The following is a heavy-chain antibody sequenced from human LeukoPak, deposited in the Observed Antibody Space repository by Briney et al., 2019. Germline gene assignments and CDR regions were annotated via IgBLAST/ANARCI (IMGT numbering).Heavy chain of an antibody. D-gene: IGHD3-10*01. V-gene: IGHV4-59*01. CDR1: GGSISSYY. Sequence: SETLSLTCTVSGGSISSYYWSWIRQPPGKGLEWIGHIYYSGSTNYNPSLKSRVTISVDTSKNQFSLKLSSVTAADTAVYYCARDGFGSYDAFDIWGQGTMVTVSS. J-gene: IGHJ3*02. CDR3: ARDGFGSYDAFDI. CDR2: IYYSGST.